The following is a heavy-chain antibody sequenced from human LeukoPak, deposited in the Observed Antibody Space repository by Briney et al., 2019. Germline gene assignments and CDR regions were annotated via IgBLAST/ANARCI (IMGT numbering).Heavy chain of an antibody. V-gene: IGHV3-21*01. CDR1: GFTFTNYW. CDR2: ISSSSTYI. Sequence: GGSLRLSCAASGFTFTNYWMHWVRQAPGKGLEWVSSISSSSTYIYFADSVKGRFTISRDNAKNSLYLQMNTLRAEDTAVYYCVRDRPDCSSINCYFDYWGQGTLVTVSS. CDR3: VRDRPDCSSINCYFDY. D-gene: IGHD2-2*01. J-gene: IGHJ4*02.